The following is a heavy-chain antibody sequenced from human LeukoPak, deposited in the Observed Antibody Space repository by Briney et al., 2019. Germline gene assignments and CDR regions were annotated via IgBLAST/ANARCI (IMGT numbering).Heavy chain of an antibody. V-gene: IGHV1-24*01. CDR1: GYTLTELS. J-gene: IGHJ4*02. CDR2: FDPEDGET. Sequence: ASVKVSCKVSGYTLTELSMHWVRQAPGKGLEWMGGFDPEDGETIYAQKFQGGVTMTEDTSTDTAYMELSSLRSEDTAVYYCATEKWLVRGFYYRGQGTLVTVSS. D-gene: IGHD3-10*01. CDR3: ATEKWLVRGFYY.